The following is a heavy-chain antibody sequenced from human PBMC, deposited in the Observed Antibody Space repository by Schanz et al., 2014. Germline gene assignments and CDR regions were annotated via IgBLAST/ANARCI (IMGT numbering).Heavy chain of an antibody. V-gene: IGHV3-33*06. CDR3: VKDLQRELLRDDHYYGMDV. Sequence: VYLVESGGDLVQPGKSLRLSCAASGFTFSSYGMHWVRQVPGKGLEWVAVVCYDGSKKYYADSVKGRFTTSRDNSKNTMYLQMNSLRAEDTAVYYCVKDLQRELLRDDHYYGMDVWGQGTTVTVSS. D-gene: IGHD1-26*01. J-gene: IGHJ6*02. CDR1: GFTFSSYG. CDR2: VCYDGSKK.